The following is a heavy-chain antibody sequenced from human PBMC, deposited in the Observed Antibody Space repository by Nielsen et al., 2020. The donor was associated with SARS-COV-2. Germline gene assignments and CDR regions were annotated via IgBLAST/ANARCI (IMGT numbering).Heavy chain of an antibody. Sequence: ASVKVSCKASGYTFTSYGISWVRQAPGQGLEWMGWISAYNGNTNYAQKLQGRVTMTTDTSTSTAYMELRSLRSDDTAVYYCARVNGDYFSYYYMDVWGKGTTVTVSS. CDR1: GYTFTSYG. CDR3: ARVNGDYFSYYYMDV. CDR2: ISAYNGNT. J-gene: IGHJ6*03. D-gene: IGHD4-17*01. V-gene: IGHV1-18*04.